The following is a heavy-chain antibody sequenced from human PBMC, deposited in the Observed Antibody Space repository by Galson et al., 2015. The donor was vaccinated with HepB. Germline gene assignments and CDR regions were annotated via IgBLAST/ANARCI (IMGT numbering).Heavy chain of an antibody. CDR3: AKDHSSGWYFDL. CDR2: ISFDGSNK. CDR1: GFTFSSFG. Sequence: SLRLSCAASGFTFSSFGMHWVRQAPGKGLEWVAVISFDGSNKYYVDSVKGRFTISRDNSKNTLYLQMNTLSAEDTAVYYCAKDHSSGWYFDLWGRGTLVTVSS. J-gene: IGHJ2*01. D-gene: IGHD6-19*01. V-gene: IGHV3-30*18.